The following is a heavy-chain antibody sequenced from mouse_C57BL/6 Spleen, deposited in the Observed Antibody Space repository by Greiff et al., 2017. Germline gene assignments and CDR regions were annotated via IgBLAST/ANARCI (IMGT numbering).Heavy chain of an antibody. D-gene: IGHD1-1*01. Sequence: QVQLQQPGAELVKPGASVKMSCKASGYTFTSYWITWVKQRPGQGLEWIGDIYPGSGSTNYNEKFKSKATLTVDTSSSTAYMQLSSLTSEDSAVYYCARSYYGSSPAWFAYWGPGTLVTVSA. CDR1: GYTFTSYW. V-gene: IGHV1-55*01. CDR3: ARSYYGSSPAWFAY. CDR2: IYPGSGST. J-gene: IGHJ3*01.